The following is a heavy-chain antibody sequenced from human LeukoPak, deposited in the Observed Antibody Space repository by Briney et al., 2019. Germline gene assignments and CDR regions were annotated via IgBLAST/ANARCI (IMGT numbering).Heavy chain of an antibody. D-gene: IGHD2-2*01. V-gene: IGHV3-7*01. CDR1: GFTFSSYW. J-gene: IGHJ6*03. CDR2: KKQDGSEK. Sequence: GGSLRLSCAASGFTFSSYWMSWVRQAPGKGLEWLANKKQDGSEKYYVDSVKGRFTISRDNAKNSLYLQMNSLRAEDTAVYYCARAPDIVVVPAAASTYYYYYMDVWGKGTTVTVSS. CDR3: ARAPDIVVVPAAASTYYYYYMDV.